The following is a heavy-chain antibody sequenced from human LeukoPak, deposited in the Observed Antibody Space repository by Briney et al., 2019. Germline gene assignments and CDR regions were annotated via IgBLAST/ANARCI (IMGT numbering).Heavy chain of an antibody. D-gene: IGHD3-9*01. J-gene: IGHJ6*02. V-gene: IGHV5-10-1*01. CDR3: ARPRISNYDILTGYLGAGGMDV. CDR2: IDPSDSYT. CDR1: GYSFTSYW. Sequence: RESLKISCKGSGYSFTSYWISWVRQMPGKGLEWMGRIDPSDSYTNYSPSFQGHVTISADKSISTAYLQWSSLKASDTAMYYCARPRISNYDILTGYLGAGGMDVWGQGTTVTVSS.